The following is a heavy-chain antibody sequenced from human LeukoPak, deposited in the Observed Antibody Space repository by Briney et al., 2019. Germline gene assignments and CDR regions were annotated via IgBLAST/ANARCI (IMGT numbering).Heavy chain of an antibody. D-gene: IGHD6-13*01. CDR3: AKEKRIAATFDY. CDR2: ISGSGGST. V-gene: IGHV3-23*01. CDR1: GFTFSSYA. Sequence: GGSLRRSCAASGFTFSSYAMSWVLQAPGHGLEWVSAISGSGGSTYYADSVKGRFTISRDNSKNTLYLQMNSLRAEDTAVYYCAKEKRIAATFDYWGQGTLVTVSS. J-gene: IGHJ4*02.